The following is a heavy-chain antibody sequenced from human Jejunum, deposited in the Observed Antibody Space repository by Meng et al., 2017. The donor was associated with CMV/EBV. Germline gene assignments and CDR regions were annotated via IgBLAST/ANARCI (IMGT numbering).Heavy chain of an antibody. D-gene: IGHD3-10*01. V-gene: IGHV3-15*01. Sequence: FTFINAWMSWVRQAPGKGPEWVGRIKSKADGGTTDYAAPVKGRFTFSRDDSENTLYLQMNSLKTEDTAVYYCVADDYGSGSYLFDYWGQGTLVTVSS. CDR3: VADDYGSGSYLFDY. CDR2: IKSKADGGTT. CDR1: FTFINAW. J-gene: IGHJ4*02.